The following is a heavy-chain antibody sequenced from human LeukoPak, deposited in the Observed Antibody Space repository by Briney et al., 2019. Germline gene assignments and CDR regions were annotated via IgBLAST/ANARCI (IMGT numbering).Heavy chain of an antibody. D-gene: IGHD3-9*01. CDR1: GFTFGDYA. J-gene: IGHJ4*02. CDR3: AKDRRGTYYDILTGYYELNY. Sequence: GGSLRLSCTASGFTFGDYAMSWFRQAPGKGLEWVSAISGSGGSTYYADSVKGRFTISRDNSKNTLYLQMNSLRAEDTAVYYCAKDRRGTYYDILTGYYELNYWGQGTLVTVSS. V-gene: IGHV3-23*01. CDR2: ISGSGGST.